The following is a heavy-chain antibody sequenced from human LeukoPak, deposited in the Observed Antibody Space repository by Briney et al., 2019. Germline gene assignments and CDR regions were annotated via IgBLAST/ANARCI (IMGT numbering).Heavy chain of an antibody. CDR1: GFTFSSYG. V-gene: IGHV3-23*01. CDR2: ISGSGGST. J-gene: IGHJ3*02. Sequence: PGGSLRLSCAASGFTFSSYGMSWVRQAPGKGLEWVSAISGSGGSTYYADSVKGRFTISRDNSKNTLYLQMNSLRAEDTAVYYCARDMMITFGGVINAFDIWGQGTMVTVSS. D-gene: IGHD3-16*01. CDR3: ARDMMITFGGVINAFDI.